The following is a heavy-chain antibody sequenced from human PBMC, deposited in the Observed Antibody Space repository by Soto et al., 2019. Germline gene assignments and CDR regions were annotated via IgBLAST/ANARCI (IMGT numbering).Heavy chain of an antibody. D-gene: IGHD2-2*01. J-gene: IGHJ4*02. CDR3: ARGLVANFIDY. V-gene: IGHV3-33*01. Sequence: QVQLVEAGGGVVQPGRSLRLSCAASGFTFSSFGMQWVRQAPGKGLEGVGRIGHDGCNALYVDSVRGRFDISRDNSKNTLYLQMNSLRSDDTAVYYCARGLVANFIDYWGQGTLVTVSS. CDR2: IGHDGCNA. CDR1: GFTFSSFG.